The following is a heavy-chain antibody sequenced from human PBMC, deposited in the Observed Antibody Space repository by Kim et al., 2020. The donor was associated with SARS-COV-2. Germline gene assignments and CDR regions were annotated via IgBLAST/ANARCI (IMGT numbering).Heavy chain of an antibody. CDR2: T. Sequence: TNYTPTLNSRVTISVDTSKNQFSLKLSSVTAADTAVYYCARGGSPYGMDVWGQGTTVTVSS. CDR3: ARGGSPYGMDV. V-gene: IGHV4-59*09. D-gene: IGHD6-19*01. J-gene: IGHJ6*02.